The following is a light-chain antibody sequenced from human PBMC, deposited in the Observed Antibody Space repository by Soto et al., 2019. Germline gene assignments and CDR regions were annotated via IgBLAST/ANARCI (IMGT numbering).Light chain of an antibody. CDR3: QQYGSSRWT. V-gene: IGKV3-20*01. Sequence: EIVVTQSPGTLSLSPGERATLSRRASQSVSSSYLAWYQQKPGQAPRLLIYGASSRATGIPDRFSGSGSGTDFTLTISRLEPEDFAVYYCQQYGSSRWTFGQGTKVDIK. CDR1: QSVSSSY. CDR2: GAS. J-gene: IGKJ1*01.